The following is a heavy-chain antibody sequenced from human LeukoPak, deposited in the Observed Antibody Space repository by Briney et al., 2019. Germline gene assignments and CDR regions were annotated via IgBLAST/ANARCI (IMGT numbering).Heavy chain of an antibody. CDR3: ARAAAGNIDY. V-gene: IGHV3-21*01. Sequence: GGSLRLSCAASGFTFSSYSMNWVRQAPGKGLEWVSSISSSSYIYYADSVKGRFTISRDDAKNSLYLQMNSLRAEDTAVYYCARAAAGNIDYWGQGTLVTVSS. CDR2: ISSSSYI. J-gene: IGHJ4*02. CDR1: GFTFSSYS. D-gene: IGHD6-13*01.